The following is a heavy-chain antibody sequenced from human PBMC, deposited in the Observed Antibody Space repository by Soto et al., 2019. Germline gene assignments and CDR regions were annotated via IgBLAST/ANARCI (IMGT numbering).Heavy chain of an antibody. CDR2: IYYSGST. D-gene: IGHD6-6*01. J-gene: IGHJ6*03. V-gene: IGHV4-39*01. CDR1: GGSISSSSYY. Sequence: PSETLSLTCTVSGGSISSSSYYWGWIRQPPGKGLEWIGSIYYSGSTYYNPSLKSRVTISVDTSKNQFSLKLSSVTAADTAVYYCARPRGEVYSSSSDVYYYYMDVWGKGTTVTVSS. CDR3: ARPRGEVYSSSSDVYYYYMDV.